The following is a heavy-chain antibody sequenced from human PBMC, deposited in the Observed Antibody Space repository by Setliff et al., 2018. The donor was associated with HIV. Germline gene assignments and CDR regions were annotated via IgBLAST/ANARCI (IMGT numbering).Heavy chain of an antibody. V-gene: IGHV4-38-2*02. Sequence: SETLSLTCTVSGYPISSGYYWGWIRQPPGKGLEWIGSIYHSGTTYYNPSLKSRVTISEDTSKNQFSLKVNSVTAADTAMYFCARESPDGLDYWGQGTLVTVSS. CDR1: GYPISSGYY. D-gene: IGHD2-8*01. CDR3: ARESPDGLDY. J-gene: IGHJ4*02. CDR2: IYHSGTT.